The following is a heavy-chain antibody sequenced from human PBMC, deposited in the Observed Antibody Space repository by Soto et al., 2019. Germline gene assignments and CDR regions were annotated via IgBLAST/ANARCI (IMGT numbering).Heavy chain of an antibody. V-gene: IGHV4-31*03. J-gene: IGHJ4*02. Sequence: TLSLTCSVSGDSINSGAYFWTWVRQTPGKGLEWIAYIYYSGRTYYNPSLKSRLNISLDTSKNQFSLRLSSVTAADTAVYYCARYGSGSYYPPPVYWGQGTLVTVSS. CDR3: ARYGSGSYYPPPVY. CDR1: GDSINSGAYF. D-gene: IGHD3-10*01. CDR2: IYYSGRT.